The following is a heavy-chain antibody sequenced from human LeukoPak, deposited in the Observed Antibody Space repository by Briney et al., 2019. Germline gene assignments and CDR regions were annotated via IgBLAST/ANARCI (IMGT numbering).Heavy chain of an antibody. V-gene: IGHV3-7*01. D-gene: IGHD2-8*01. Sequence: PGGSLRLSCEGSGFTFRSHWMSWVRQAPGKGLEWVANIHQYGGEKYYVDSVRGRFSISRDNAKNSLYLEMNSLRAEDTAVYYCANHPLLYHARLDYWGQGTLVTVSS. CDR1: GFTFRSHW. J-gene: IGHJ4*02. CDR3: ANHPLLYHARLDY. CDR2: IHQYGGEK.